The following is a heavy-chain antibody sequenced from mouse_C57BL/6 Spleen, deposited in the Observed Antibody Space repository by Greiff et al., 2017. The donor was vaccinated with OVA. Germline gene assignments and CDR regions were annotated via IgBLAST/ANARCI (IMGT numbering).Heavy chain of an antibody. J-gene: IGHJ2*01. CDR2: INPSNGGT. V-gene: IGHV1-53*01. CDR3: ARKEGSSYYFDD. Sequence: QVQLQQPGTELVKPGASVKLSCKASGYTFTSYWMHWVKQRPGQGLEWIGNINPSNGGTNYNEKFKSKATLTVDKSASTAYMQLSSLTSEDSAVYYCARKEGSSYYFDDWGQGTTLTVSS. CDR1: GYTFTSYW.